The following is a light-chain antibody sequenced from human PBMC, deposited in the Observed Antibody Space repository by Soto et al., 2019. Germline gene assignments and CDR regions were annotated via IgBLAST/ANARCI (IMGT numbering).Light chain of an antibody. CDR3: QQYNDYPS. Sequence: DIRMTQSPSTLSASVGDRVTITCRASQSISSRLAWYQQRPGKAPKLLIYDASSLESGVPSRFSGSGSGTEFTLTIRSVQPGEFATYYCQQYNDYPSFGQGTELESK. CDR2: DAS. V-gene: IGKV1-5*01. J-gene: IGKJ2*03. CDR1: QSISSR.